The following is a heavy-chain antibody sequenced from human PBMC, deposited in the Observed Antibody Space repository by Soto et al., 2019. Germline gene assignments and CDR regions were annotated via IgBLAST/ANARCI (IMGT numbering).Heavy chain of an antibody. J-gene: IGHJ5*02. Sequence: QVQLQQWGAGLLKPSETLSLTCAVYGGSFSGYYWSWIRQPPGKGLGWIGEINHSGSTNYNPSLKSRGTMSVDTSKNQFSLKLSSVTAADTAVYYWAAVRVATSRTQMGWFDPWGPGTLVTVSS. D-gene: IGHD5-12*01. CDR2: INHSGST. V-gene: IGHV4-34*01. CDR1: GGSFSGYY. CDR3: AAVRVATSRTQMGWFDP.